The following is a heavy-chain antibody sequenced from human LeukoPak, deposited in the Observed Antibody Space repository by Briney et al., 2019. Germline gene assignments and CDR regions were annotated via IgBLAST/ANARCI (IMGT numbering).Heavy chain of an antibody. CDR3: AKGGRHSSWYILFDY. CDR2: IRYDGSNK. D-gene: IGHD6-13*01. V-gene: IGHV3-30*02. Sequence: PGGSLRLSCAASGFTFSSYGMHWVHQAPGKGLEWVAFIRYDGSNKYYADSVKGRFTISRDNSKNTLYLQMNSLRAEDTAVYYCAKGGRHSSWYILFDYWGQGTLVTVSS. CDR1: GFTFSSYG. J-gene: IGHJ4*02.